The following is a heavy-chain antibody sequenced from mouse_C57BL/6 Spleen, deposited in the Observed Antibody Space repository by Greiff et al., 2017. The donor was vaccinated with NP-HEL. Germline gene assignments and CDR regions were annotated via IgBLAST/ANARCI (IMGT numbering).Heavy chain of an antibody. D-gene: IGHD1-1*01. Sequence: EVQGVESGGGLVQPGGSLSLSCAASGFTFTDYYMSWVRQPPGKALEWLGFIRNKANGYTTEYSASVKGRFTISRDNSQSILYLQMNALRAEDSATYYCARTAYYYGSSYYFDYWGQGTTLTVSS. CDR2: IRNKANGYTT. CDR3: ARTAYYYGSSYYFDY. V-gene: IGHV7-3*01. CDR1: GFTFTDYY. J-gene: IGHJ2*01.